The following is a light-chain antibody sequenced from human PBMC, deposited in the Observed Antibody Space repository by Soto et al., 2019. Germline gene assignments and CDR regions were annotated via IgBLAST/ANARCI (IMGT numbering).Light chain of an antibody. CDR1: SSNIGSHT. Sequence: QPVLTQPPSASGTPGQRVTISCSGSSSNIGSHTVNWYQHLPGTAPKLLIYSNYQRPSGVPDRFSGSKSGTSASLAISGLQSEDEADYYCAAWDDSLNGPVFGGGTQLTVL. CDR3: AAWDDSLNGPV. CDR2: SNY. V-gene: IGLV1-44*01. J-gene: IGLJ2*01.